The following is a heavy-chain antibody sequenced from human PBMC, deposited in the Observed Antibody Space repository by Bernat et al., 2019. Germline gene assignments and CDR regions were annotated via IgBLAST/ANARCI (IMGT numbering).Heavy chain of an antibody. CDR3: ARHPFDY. V-gene: IGHV4-39*01. J-gene: IGHJ4*02. CDR1: GFSISSSIYY. CDR2: IYYSGSN. Sequence: QLQLHESGPGLVKPSETLSLTCTVSGFSISSSIYYSGWLRQPPGKGLAWIGSIYYSGSNHYNPSLKSRVTISVDTAKKQCSLKLSSVTGAETAVYYCARHPFDYWGQGTLVTVSS.